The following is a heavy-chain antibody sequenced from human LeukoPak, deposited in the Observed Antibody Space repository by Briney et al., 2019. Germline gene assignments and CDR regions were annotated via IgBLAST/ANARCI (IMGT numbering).Heavy chain of an antibody. D-gene: IGHD6-19*01. Sequence: GGSLRLSCAASGFTFSTYTMSWVRQAPGKGLEWVSFISSGSSYTDHADSVKGRFTISRDNAKNSLYLQMNSLRDEDTAVYYCARGPWGSSGSAEYFDHWGQGTLVTVSS. CDR1: GFTFSTYT. V-gene: IGHV3-21*01. J-gene: IGHJ1*01. CDR3: ARGPWGSSGSAEYFDH. CDR2: ISSGSSYT.